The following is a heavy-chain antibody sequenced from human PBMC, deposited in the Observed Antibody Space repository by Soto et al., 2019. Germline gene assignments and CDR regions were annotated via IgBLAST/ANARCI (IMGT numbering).Heavy chain of an antibody. V-gene: IGHV3-30*18. CDR2: ISYDGSNK. J-gene: IGHJ6*02. CDR3: AKDKVWTPNYYYAMEA. D-gene: IGHD1-20*01. Sequence: WGPLRLSCAASGFTLRSYGMHWVRQDPGTGLEWVAVISYDGSNKYYADSVKGRFTISRDNSKNTLYLQMNSLRTEDTAVYYCAKDKVWTPNYYYAMEAWGQGTPVTVS. CDR1: GFTLRSYG.